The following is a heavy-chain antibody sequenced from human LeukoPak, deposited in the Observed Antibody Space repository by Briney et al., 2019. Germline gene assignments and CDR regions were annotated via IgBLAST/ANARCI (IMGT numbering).Heavy chain of an antibody. Sequence: SETLSLSCTVSGGSISSYYWSWIRQPPGKGLEWIGYIYYSGSTNYNPSLKSRVTISVDTSKNQFSLKLSSVTAADTAVYYCARETSSYDFWSGYLDYWGQGTLVTVPS. CDR2: IYYSGST. CDR1: GGSISSYY. CDR3: ARETSSYDFWSGYLDY. V-gene: IGHV4-59*01. D-gene: IGHD3-3*01. J-gene: IGHJ4*02.